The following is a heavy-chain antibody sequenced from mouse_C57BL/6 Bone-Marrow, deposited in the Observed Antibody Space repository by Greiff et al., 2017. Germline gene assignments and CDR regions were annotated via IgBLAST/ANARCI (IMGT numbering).Heavy chain of an antibody. CDR2: INPNNGGT. CDR1: GYTFTDYY. D-gene: IGHD2-4*01. V-gene: IGHV1-26*01. J-gene: IGHJ2*01. CDR3: ARLQFGDYDG. Sequence: EVQLQQSGPELVKPGASVKISCKASGYTFTDYYMNWVKQSHGKSLEWIGDINPNNGGTSYNQKFKGKATLAVDKSSSTAYMELRSLTSEDSAVYYCARLQFGDYDGWGQGTTLSVAS.